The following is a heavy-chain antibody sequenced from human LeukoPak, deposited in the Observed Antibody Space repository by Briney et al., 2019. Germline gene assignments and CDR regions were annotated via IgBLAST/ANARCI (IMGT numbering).Heavy chain of an antibody. CDR1: GYSISSGYY. CDR3: ARQGGSSSPYYYYYMDV. D-gene: IGHD6-13*01. J-gene: IGHJ6*03. Sequence: SETLSLTCAVSGYSISSGYYWGWFRQPPGKGLEWIGCMYHSGSTYYNPSLKSRVTISVDTSKNQFSLKLSSVTAADTAVYYCARQGGSSSPYYYYYMDVWGKGATVTVSS. V-gene: IGHV4-38-2*01. CDR2: MYHSGST.